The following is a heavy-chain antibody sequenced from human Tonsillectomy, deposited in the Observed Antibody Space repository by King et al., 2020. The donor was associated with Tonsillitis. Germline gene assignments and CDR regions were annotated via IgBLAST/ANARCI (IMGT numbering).Heavy chain of an antibody. D-gene: IGHD3-10*01. V-gene: IGHV3-23*03. CDR3: AKQSTVRGLWYFDL. CDR2: IYSDGTQT. J-gene: IGHJ2*01. CDR1: GFTFSYYA. Sequence: VQLVESGGGLVRPGGSLRISCAASGFTFSYYAMTWVRQVPGKGLEWVSVIYSDGTQTFYADSVKGRFTISRDNTEDTLYLQMNRLRVDDTAVYYCAKQSTVRGLWYFDLWGRGTLLTVSS.